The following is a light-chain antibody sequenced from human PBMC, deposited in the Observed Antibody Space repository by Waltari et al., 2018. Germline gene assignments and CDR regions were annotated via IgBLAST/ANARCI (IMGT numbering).Light chain of an antibody. CDR1: QSISSW. CDR3: QQHNRYSPWT. V-gene: IGKV1-5*03. Sequence: DIQMTQSPSTLSASVGDRVTITCRASQSISSWVAWYQQKPGKAPKLLIYKASTLVSGVPSRFGGSGYGTEFTLTISSLQPDDVATDHCQQHNRYSPWTFGQGTKVEVK. J-gene: IGKJ1*01. CDR2: KAS.